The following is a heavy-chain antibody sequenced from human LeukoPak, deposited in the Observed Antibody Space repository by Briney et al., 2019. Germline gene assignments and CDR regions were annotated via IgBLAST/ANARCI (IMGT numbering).Heavy chain of an antibody. J-gene: IGHJ3*02. Sequence: ASVKVSCKASGHTLTSYYMHWVRQAPGQGLEWMGVINPSGGSTSYAQKFQGRVTMTRDTSTSTVYMELSSLRSEDTAVYYCARRWLTAFDIWGQGTMVTVSS. CDR1: GHTLTSYY. CDR2: INPSGGST. D-gene: IGHD3-22*01. CDR3: ARRWLTAFDI. V-gene: IGHV1-46*01.